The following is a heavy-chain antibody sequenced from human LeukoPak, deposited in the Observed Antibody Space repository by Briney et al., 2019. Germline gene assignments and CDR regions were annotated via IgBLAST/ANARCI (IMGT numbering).Heavy chain of an antibody. V-gene: IGHV4-61*08. D-gene: IGHD6-19*01. CDR2: IYYSGST. J-gene: IGHJ4*02. CDR1: GGSISSGGYY. Sequence: PSETLSLTCTVSGGSISSGGYYWSWIRQHPGKGLEWIGYIYYSGSTNYNPSLKSRVTISVDTSKNQFSLKLSSVTAADTAVYYCARGGYSSGPFDYWGQGTLVTVSS. CDR3: ARGGYSSGPFDY.